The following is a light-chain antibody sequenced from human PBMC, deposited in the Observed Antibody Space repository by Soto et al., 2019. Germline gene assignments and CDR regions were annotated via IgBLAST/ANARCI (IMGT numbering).Light chain of an antibody. V-gene: IGKV3-20*01. CDR1: QSVSSNY. CDR2: LAS. CDR3: QQYVTSPRT. J-gene: IGKJ1*01. Sequence: EIVLTQSPGTLSLSPGERATLSCRASQSVSSNYLAWYQQKPGQAPRLLIYLASSRATGIPDRFSGSGSGTGFTLTISGLEPEECAVYYCQQYVTSPRTFGQGTKVEIK.